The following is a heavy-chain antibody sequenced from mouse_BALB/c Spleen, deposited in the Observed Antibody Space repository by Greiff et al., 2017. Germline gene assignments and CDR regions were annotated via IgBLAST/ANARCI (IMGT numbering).Heavy chain of an antibody. CDR3: AGGNYGWFAY. J-gene: IGHJ3*01. V-gene: IGHV2-2*02. CDR2: IWSGGST. Sequence: VQVVESGPGLVAPSQSLSITCTVSGFSLTSYGVHWVRQPPGKGLEWLGVIWSGGSTDYNAAFISRLSISKDNSKSQVFFKMNSLQANDTAIYYCAGGNYGWFAYWGQGTLVTVSA. D-gene: IGHD2-1*01. CDR1: GFSLTSYG.